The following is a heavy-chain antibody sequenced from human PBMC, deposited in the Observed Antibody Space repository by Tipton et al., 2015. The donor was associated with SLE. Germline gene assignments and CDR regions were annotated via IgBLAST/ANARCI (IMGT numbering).Heavy chain of an antibody. CDR1: GFTFRGFL. Sequence: SLRLSCAVSGFTFRGFLLNWVGQVPGKGPVWVSGTNGDGSRTTYADNVKGRFTISRKKAKNTLYLEMNSLRAEYTALYYCARGAGYDSSGYYYWFDPWGQGTQVTVSS. J-gene: IGHJ5*02. D-gene: IGHD3-22*01. CDR3: ARGAGYDSSGYYYWFDP. V-gene: IGHV3-74*01. CDR2: TNGDGSRT.